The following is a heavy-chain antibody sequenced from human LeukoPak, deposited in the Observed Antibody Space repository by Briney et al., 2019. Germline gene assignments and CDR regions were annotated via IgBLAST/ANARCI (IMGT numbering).Heavy chain of an antibody. Sequence: GGSLRLSCAASGFTFSNAWMSWVRQAPGKGLEWVGRIKSKTVGGTTDYAAPVKGRFTISRDDSKNTLYLQMNSLKTEDTAVYYCTTEIKGDYYDSSGYIIIANDYWGQGTLVTVSS. CDR1: GFTFSNAW. D-gene: IGHD3-22*01. J-gene: IGHJ4*02. CDR2: IKSKTVGGTT. CDR3: TTEIKGDYYDSSGYIIIANDY. V-gene: IGHV3-15*01.